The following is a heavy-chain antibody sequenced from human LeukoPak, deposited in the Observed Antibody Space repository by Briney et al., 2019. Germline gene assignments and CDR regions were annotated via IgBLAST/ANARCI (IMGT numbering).Heavy chain of an antibody. Sequence: GGSLRLSCVASGFTFGKYWMSWVRQAPGKGLKWVANIKLDGSEKNYVDSVKGRFTISRDNTKNSLYLQMNSLRAEDTAVYYCARDVGTVTPSFYFDYWGQGTLVTVSS. D-gene: IGHD4-17*01. CDR3: ARDVGTVTPSFYFDY. CDR2: IKLDGSEK. J-gene: IGHJ4*02. V-gene: IGHV3-7*03. CDR1: GFTFGKYW.